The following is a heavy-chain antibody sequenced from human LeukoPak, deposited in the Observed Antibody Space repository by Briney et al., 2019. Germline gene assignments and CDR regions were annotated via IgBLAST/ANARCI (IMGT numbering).Heavy chain of an antibody. D-gene: IGHD4-17*01. J-gene: IGHJ4*02. CDR1: GFTFNSYA. CDR3: ARTSHTNGFDY. CDR2: VSGSGGST. V-gene: IGHV3-23*01. Sequence: GGSLRLSCAGSGFTFNSYAMNWVRQAPGKGLEWVSAVSGSGGSTAYADSVKGRCTISRDNSKSTLFLQMNSLRAEDTAVYYCARTSHTNGFDYWGQGTPVTVSS.